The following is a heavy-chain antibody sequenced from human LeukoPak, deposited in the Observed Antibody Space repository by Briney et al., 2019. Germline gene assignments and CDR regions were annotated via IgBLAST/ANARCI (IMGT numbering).Heavy chain of an antibody. CDR1: GFTFSDEG. CDR2: IHVDANEI. Sequence: PGGSLRLSCAASGFTFSDEGMHWVRQAPGKGLEWVSFIHVDANEIYYADSVKGRFTISRDNAKNSLYLQMNSLRPEDTAVYYCAREGHNLWFGTGFDFWGQGTLVTVSS. V-gene: IGHV3-30*02. J-gene: IGHJ4*02. D-gene: IGHD3-10*01. CDR3: AREGHNLWFGTGFDF.